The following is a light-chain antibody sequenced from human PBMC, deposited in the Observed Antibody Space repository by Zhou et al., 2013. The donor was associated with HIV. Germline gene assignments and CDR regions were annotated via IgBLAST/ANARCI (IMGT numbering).Light chain of an antibody. V-gene: IGKV1-17*01. CDR3: QQYSRLRT. Sequence: DIQMTQSPSSLSASVGDRVTITCRANQGIRSDLGWYQQKPGKAPKLLIYKASSLESGVPSRFSGSGSGTEFTLTISSLQPDDSATYYCQQYSRLRTFGQGTKVEIK. CDR1: QGIRSD. J-gene: IGKJ1*01. CDR2: KAS.